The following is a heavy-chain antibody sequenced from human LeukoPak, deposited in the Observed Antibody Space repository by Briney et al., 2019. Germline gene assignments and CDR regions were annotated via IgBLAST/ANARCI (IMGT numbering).Heavy chain of an antibody. D-gene: IGHD3-3*01. CDR1: GFTFSSYA. CDR2: ISGSGGST. CDR3: ANSYDFWSGFFDY. V-gene: IGHV3-23*01. J-gene: IGHJ4*02. Sequence: GASLRLSCAASGFTFSSYAMSWVRQAPGKGLEWVSAISGSGGSTYYAGSVKGRFTISRDNSKNTLYLQMNSLRAEDTAVYYCANSYDFWSGFFDYWGQGTLVTVSS.